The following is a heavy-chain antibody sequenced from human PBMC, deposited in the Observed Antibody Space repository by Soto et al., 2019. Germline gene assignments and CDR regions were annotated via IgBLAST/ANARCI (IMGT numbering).Heavy chain of an antibody. D-gene: IGHD3-10*01. CDR3: AKGRSGSGSYYAQPES. V-gene: IGHV3-23*01. CDR1: GFTFSSYA. J-gene: IGHJ5*02. Sequence: EVQLFESGGDLVQPGGSLGLSCAASGFTFSSYAMSWVRQAPGKGLEWVSAITGPGGNTYYADSLKGRFTISRDNSKNTLYLQMNNLRAEDTAVYYCAKGRSGSGSYYAQPESWGQGTLVTVSS. CDR2: ITGPGGNT.